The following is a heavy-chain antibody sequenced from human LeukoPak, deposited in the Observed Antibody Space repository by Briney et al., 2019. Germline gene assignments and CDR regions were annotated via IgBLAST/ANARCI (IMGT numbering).Heavy chain of an antibody. D-gene: IGHD4-17*01. J-gene: IGHJ4*02. CDR1: GFTFSSYG. CDR2: ISYDGSNK. CDR3: AKLPTVTKNYFDY. V-gene: IGHV3-30*18. Sequence: GGSLILSCAASGFTFSSYGMHWVRQAPGKGLEWVAVISYDGSNKYYADSVKGRFTISRDNSKNTLYLQMNSLRAEDTAVYYCAKLPTVTKNYFDYWGQGTLVTVSS.